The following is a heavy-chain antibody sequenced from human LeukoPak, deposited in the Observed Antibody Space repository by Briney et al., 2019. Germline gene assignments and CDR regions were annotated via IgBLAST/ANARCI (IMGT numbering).Heavy chain of an antibody. CDR3: ARASNTVTGTPTLAIDH. D-gene: IGHD4-11*01. CDR2: ISSRSSAT. J-gene: IGHJ4*02. Sequence: GGSLRLSCAASGFTFSTYSMNWVRQAPGKGLEWVAYISSRSSATYYADSVKGRFTISRDNAKNSLYLQMNSLRAEDTALYYCARASNTVTGTPTLAIDHWGQGTLVSVSS. V-gene: IGHV3-48*01. CDR1: GFTFSTYS.